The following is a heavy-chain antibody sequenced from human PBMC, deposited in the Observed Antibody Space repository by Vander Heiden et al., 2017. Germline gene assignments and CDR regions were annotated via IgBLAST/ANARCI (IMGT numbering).Heavy chain of an antibody. Sequence: RLSCTISGFTFSDHHMSWIRQAPGRGLEWISYIDSSGSTIYYADSVKGRFTISRDNAKNSLYLHMNSLRADDTAVYYCASRIGCTSTNCYTVVAHRGQGTLVTVSP. CDR1: GFTFSDHH. V-gene: IGHV3-11*01. CDR3: ASRIGCTSTNCYTVVAH. CDR2: IDSSGSTI. D-gene: IGHD2-2*02. J-gene: IGHJ4*02.